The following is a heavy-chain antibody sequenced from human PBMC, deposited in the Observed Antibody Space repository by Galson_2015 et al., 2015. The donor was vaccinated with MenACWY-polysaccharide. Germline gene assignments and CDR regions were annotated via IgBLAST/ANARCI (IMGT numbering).Heavy chain of an antibody. CDR2: ISSSGDDK. CDR3: VKNGYTGSSYGYFDS. V-gene: IGHV3-30*18. CDR1: GFTFSTYA. Sequence: SLRLSCAASGFTFSTYAMHWVRQAPAQGLEWMATISSSGDDKYYADSVKGRFTISRDNSNNTLYLEMSSLRAGDTAVYYCVKNGYTGSSYGYFDSWGQGTLGTVS. J-gene: IGHJ4*02. D-gene: IGHD1-26*01.